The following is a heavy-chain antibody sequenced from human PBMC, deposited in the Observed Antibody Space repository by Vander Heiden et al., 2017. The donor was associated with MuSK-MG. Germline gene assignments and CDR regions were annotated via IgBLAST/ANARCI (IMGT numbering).Heavy chain of an antibody. D-gene: IGHD3-16*01. J-gene: IGHJ6*02. CDR3: TTARGLRRYYYYGMDV. V-gene: IGHV1-24*01. Sequence: CKVSGYTLTDLSMHWVRQAPGKGLEWMGGFDPEDGETIYAQKFQGRVTMTEDTSTDTAYMELSSLRSEDTAVYYCTTARGLRRYYYYGMDVWGQGTTVTVSS. CDR1: GYTLTDLS. CDR2: FDPEDGET.